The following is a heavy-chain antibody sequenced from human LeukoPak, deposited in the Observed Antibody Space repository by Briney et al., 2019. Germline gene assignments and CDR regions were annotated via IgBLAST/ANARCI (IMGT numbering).Heavy chain of an antibody. CDR3: ASPRSGYRYTFDY. CDR2: ISTSGSN. J-gene: IGHJ4*02. D-gene: IGHD3-22*01. Sequence: SETLSLTCAVSAASISNYYWSWIRQAPGKVLEWIGYISTSGSNNYNPSVKIRVSISLDTSKNRFSLNLNFVTAADMAVYYCASPRSGYRYTFDYWGQGALVTVSS. CDR1: AASISNYY. V-gene: IGHV4-4*09.